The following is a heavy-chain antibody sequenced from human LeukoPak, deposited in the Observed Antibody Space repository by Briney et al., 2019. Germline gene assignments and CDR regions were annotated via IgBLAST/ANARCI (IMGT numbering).Heavy chain of an antibody. CDR3: ARRKSRSYLTFDY. V-gene: IGHV4-34*01. Sequence: PSETLSLTCAVYGGSFSGYYWSWIRQPPGKGLEWIGEINHSGSTNYNPSLKSRVTISVDTSKNQFSLKLSSVTAADTAVYYCARRKSRSYLTFDYWGQGTLVTVSS. CDR1: GGSFSGYY. D-gene: IGHD1-26*01. J-gene: IGHJ4*02. CDR2: INHSGST.